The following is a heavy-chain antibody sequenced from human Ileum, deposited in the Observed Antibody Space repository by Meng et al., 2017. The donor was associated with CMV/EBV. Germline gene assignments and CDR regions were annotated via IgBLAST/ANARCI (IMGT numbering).Heavy chain of an antibody. CDR3: ARGLASGWPDY. D-gene: IGHD3-10*01. J-gene: IGHJ4*02. V-gene: IGHV4-34*01. CDR1: GGSFTDYY. CDR2: NTHSGRA. Sequence: QVQLQRWGAGLLKPSETLSLTCAVFGGSFTDYYWTWFRQSPGKGLEWIGENTHSGRAYYSSSLTGRATISVDMSKYQFSLKLPSVTAADTAIYYCARGLASGWPDYWGQGTLVTVSS.